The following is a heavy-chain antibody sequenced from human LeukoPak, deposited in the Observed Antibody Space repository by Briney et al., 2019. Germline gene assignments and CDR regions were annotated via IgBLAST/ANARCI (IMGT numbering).Heavy chain of an antibody. CDR1: GGSISSGGYY. CDR3: ARGGGEFVTNDY. V-gene: IGHV4-31*03. Sequence: SETLSLTRTVSGGSISSGGYYWSWIRQHPGKGLEWIGYIYYSGSTYYNPSLKSRVTISVDTSKNQFSLKLSSVTAADTAVYYCARGGGEFVTNDYWGQGTLVTVSS. CDR2: IYYSGST. D-gene: IGHD2/OR15-2a*01. J-gene: IGHJ4*02.